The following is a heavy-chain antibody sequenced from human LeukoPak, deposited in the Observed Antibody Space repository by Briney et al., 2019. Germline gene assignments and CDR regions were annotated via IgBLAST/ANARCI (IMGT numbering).Heavy chain of an antibody. J-gene: IGHJ3*02. CDR2: IYYSGST. D-gene: IGHD4-23*01. V-gene: IGHV4-39*07. CDR1: GGSISSGSYY. Sequence: PSETLSLTCTVSGGSISSGSYYWGWIRQPPGKGLEWIGSIYYSGSTYYKPSLKSRVTISLDTSKNQFSLKLSSVTAADTAVYYCATLTGGDDAFDIWGQGTMVTVSS. CDR3: ATLTGGDDAFDI.